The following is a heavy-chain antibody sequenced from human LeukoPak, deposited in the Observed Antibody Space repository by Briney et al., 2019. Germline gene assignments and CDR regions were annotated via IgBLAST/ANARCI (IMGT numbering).Heavy chain of an antibody. V-gene: IGHV4-34*01. CDR2: INHSGST. CDR1: GGSFSGYY. J-gene: IGHJ4*02. Sequence: PSETLSLTCAVYGGSFSGYYWSWIRQPPGKGLEWIGEINHSGSTNYNPSLKSRVTISVDTSKNQFSLKLSSVTAADTAAYYCARQYDSRPPDYWGQGTLVTVSS. CDR3: ARQYDSRPPDY. D-gene: IGHD3-22*01.